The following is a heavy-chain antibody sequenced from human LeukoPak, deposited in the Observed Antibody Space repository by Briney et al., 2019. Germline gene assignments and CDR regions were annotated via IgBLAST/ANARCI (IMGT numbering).Heavy chain of an antibody. Sequence: PGGSLRLSCAASGFIFSNYAMTWVCQAPGKGLEWVSTISGSGGNIYYADSVKGRFTISRDNSKNTLNLQMNSLRAEDTAVYYCAKGIAAVTEGRPRDYYYAMDVWGQAITVTVSS. D-gene: IGHD6-25*01. CDR1: GFIFSNYA. J-gene: IGHJ6*02. CDR2: ISGSGGNI. CDR3: AKGIAAVTEGRPRDYYYAMDV. V-gene: IGHV3-23*01.